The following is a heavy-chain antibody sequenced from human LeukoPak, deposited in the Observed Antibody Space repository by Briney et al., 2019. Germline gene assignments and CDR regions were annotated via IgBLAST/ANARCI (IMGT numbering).Heavy chain of an antibody. V-gene: IGHV3-48*03. CDR3: ARGPPIVVVPASVDV. Sequence: GGSLRLSCAASGFTFSSYGMNWVRQAPGKGLEWVSYISSSGSTIYYADSVKGRFTISRDNAKNSLYLQMNSLRAEDTAVYYCARGPPIVVVPASVDVWGKGATVTVSS. D-gene: IGHD2-2*01. CDR2: ISSSGSTI. J-gene: IGHJ6*04. CDR1: GFTFSSYG.